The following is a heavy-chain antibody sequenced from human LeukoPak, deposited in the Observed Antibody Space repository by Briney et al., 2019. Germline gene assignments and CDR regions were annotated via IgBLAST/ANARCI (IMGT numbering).Heavy chain of an antibody. CDR3: ARDRSHSYYDILTGTENYYYYGMDV. CDR2: ISSSGSTI. V-gene: IGHV3-48*03. D-gene: IGHD3-9*01. Sequence: HPGGSLRLSCAASGFTFSSYEMNWVRQAPGKGLEWVSYISSSGSTIYYADSVKGRFNICRDNDKNSLYLQMNSLRAEDTAVYYCARDRSHSYYDILTGTENYYYYGMDVWGQGTTVTVSS. J-gene: IGHJ6*02. CDR1: GFTFSSYE.